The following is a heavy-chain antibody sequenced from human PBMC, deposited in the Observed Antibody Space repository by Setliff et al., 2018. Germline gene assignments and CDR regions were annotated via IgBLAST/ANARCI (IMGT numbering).Heavy chain of an antibody. CDR2: IYYSGST. V-gene: IGHV4-39*07. CDR3: ARSFSRSGKFLLDY. Sequence: TSETLSLTCTVSGGSISSSSYYWGWIRQPPGKGLEWIGSIYYSGSTYYNPSLKSRVTISVDTSKNQFSLKVPSVTAADTAVYYCARSFSRSGKFLLDYWGQGALVTVSS. D-gene: IGHD1-26*01. CDR1: GGSISSSSYY. J-gene: IGHJ4*02.